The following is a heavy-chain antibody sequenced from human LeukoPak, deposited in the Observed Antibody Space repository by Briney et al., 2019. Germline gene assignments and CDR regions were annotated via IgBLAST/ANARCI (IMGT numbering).Heavy chain of an antibody. J-gene: IGHJ4*02. V-gene: IGHV4-34*01. CDR2: INHSGST. CDR1: GGSFSGYY. Sequence: SETLSLTCAVYGGSFSGYYWSWIRQPPGKGLEWIGEINHSGSTNYNPSLKSRVTISVDTSKNQFSLKLSSVTAADTAVYYCARGRYYDSSGSSLFDYWGQGTLATVSS. CDR3: ARGRYYDSSGSSLFDY. D-gene: IGHD3-22*01.